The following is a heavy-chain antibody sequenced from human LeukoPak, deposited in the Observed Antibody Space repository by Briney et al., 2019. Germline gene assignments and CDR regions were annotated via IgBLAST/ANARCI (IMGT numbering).Heavy chain of an antibody. CDR1: GLTFSSYS. Sequence: PGGSLRLSCAASGLTFSSYSMNWVRQAPGKGLEWVSSISGSGSYIYYADSVKGRFTISRDNAKNSLYLQMNSLRAEDTAVYYCAREYSSSSYFGYWGQGTLVTVSS. CDR3: AREYSSSSYFGY. J-gene: IGHJ4*02. D-gene: IGHD6-6*01. V-gene: IGHV3-21*01. CDR2: ISGSGSYI.